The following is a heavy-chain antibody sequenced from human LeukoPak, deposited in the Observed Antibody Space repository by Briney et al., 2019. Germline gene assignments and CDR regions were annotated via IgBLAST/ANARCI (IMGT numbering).Heavy chain of an antibody. J-gene: IGHJ4*02. CDR2: IYPGHSAT. Sequence: GESLKISCKGSGYSFTSYWIGWLRQILGKGLECMGIIYPGHSATGSDTPFQHQVTISADKAISTAYLQWSSLKASDTAMYYCARRGIAVAGPDYWGQGTLVTVSS. V-gene: IGHV5-51*01. D-gene: IGHD6-19*01. CDR1: GYSFTSYW. CDR3: ARRGIAVAGPDY.